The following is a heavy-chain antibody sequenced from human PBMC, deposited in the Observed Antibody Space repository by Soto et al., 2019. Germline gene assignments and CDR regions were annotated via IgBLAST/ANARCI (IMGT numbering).Heavy chain of an antibody. D-gene: IGHD6-13*01. V-gene: IGHV4-59*08. Sequence: LEILSLTCTVSGGSISSYCWSWIRQPPGKGLEWIGYIYYSGSTNYNPSLKSRVTISVDTSKNQFSLKLSSVTAADTAVYYCARHRVYEYMDVWGKGTTVTVSS. J-gene: IGHJ6*03. CDR1: GGSISSYC. CDR2: IYYSGST. CDR3: ARHRVYEYMDV.